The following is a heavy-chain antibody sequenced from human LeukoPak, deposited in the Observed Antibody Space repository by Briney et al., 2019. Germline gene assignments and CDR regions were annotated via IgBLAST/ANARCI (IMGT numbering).Heavy chain of an antibody. V-gene: IGHV3-30*18. CDR3: AKDPEQWLPYYYYMDV. D-gene: IGHD6-19*01. Sequence: PGGSLRLSCAASGFTFSSYGMHWVRQAPGKGLEWVAVISYDGSNKYYADSVKGRFTISRDNSKNTLYLQMNSLRAEDTAVYYCAKDPEQWLPYYYYMDVWGKGTTVTVSS. J-gene: IGHJ6*03. CDR1: GFTFSSYG. CDR2: ISYDGSNK.